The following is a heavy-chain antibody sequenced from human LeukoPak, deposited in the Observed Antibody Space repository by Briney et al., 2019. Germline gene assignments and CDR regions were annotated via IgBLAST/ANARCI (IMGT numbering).Heavy chain of an antibody. CDR1: GYTFTTYA. Sequence: GASVKVSCKASGYTFTTYAMHWVRQAPGQRLEWMGWINAGNGNTKYSQKVQGRVTMTTDTSTSTAYMELRSLRSDDTAVYYCVRFATYYYDSSGYYDWGQGTLVTVSS. CDR2: INAGNGNT. D-gene: IGHD3-22*01. V-gene: IGHV1-3*01. CDR3: VRFATYYYDSSGYYD. J-gene: IGHJ4*02.